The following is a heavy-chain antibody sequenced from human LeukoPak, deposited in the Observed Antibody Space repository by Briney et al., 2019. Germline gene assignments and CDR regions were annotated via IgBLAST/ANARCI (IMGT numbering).Heavy chain of an antibody. V-gene: IGHV3-23*05. CDR2: IFRSGSTT. CDR1: GFTFSSYA. D-gene: IGHD1-26*01. Sequence: GGSLRLSCAASGFTFSSYAMSWVRQAPGWGLEWVSAIFRSGSTTYYADSVKGRFTISRDNSKNTLYLQMNSLRVEDTAVYYCAXYXXGXXXXXYWGXXXLXTVSS. CDR3: AXYXXGXXXXXY. J-gene: IGHJ4*02.